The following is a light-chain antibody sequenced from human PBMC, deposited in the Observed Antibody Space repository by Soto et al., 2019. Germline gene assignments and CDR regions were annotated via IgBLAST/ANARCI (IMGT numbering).Light chain of an antibody. V-gene: IGKV3-20*01. CDR3: QQYGSSLIT. Sequence: EIVLTQSPGTLALSPGERATLSCRASQSVSSSYLAWYQQKPGQAPRLLIYGASSRATGIPDRFSGSGSGTVFTLTISRLEPEDFAGYYCQQYGSSLITVGQGTRLEIK. J-gene: IGKJ5*01. CDR1: QSVSSSY. CDR2: GAS.